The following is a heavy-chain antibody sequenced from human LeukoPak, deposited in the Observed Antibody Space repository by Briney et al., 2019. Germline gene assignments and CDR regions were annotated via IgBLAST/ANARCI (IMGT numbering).Heavy chain of an antibody. D-gene: IGHD6-13*01. V-gene: IGHV4-59*01. Sequence: PSETLSLTCTVSGGSISSYYWSWIRQPPGKGLEWIGYIYYSGSTNYNPSLKSRVTISVDTSKNQFSLKLNSVTAADTAVYYCARAPTYSSSWYYFDYWGQGTLVTVSS. CDR3: ARAPTYSSSWYYFDY. CDR1: GGSISSYY. J-gene: IGHJ4*02. CDR2: IYYSGST.